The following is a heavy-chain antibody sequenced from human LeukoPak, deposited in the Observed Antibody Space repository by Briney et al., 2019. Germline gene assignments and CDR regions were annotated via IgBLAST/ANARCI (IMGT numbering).Heavy chain of an antibody. CDR3: AHGSMYQLDS. CDR1: GFTVSSNY. J-gene: IGHJ4*02. CDR2: IYSGGST. Sequence: GGSLRLFCAASGFTVSSNYMSWVRQAPGKGLERVSVIYSGGSTYYADSVKGRFTISRDNSKNTLYLQMNSLRAEDTAVFYCAHGSMYQLDSWGQGTLVTVSS. D-gene: IGHD2-2*01. V-gene: IGHV3-53*01.